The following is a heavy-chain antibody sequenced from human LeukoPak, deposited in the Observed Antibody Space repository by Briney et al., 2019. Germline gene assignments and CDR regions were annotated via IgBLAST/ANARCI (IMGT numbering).Heavy chain of an antibody. D-gene: IGHD3-10*01. CDR2: TYYSGST. Sequence: PSETLSLTCTVSGGSISSGGYYWSWIRQHPGKGLEWIGNTYYSGSTYYNPSLKSRVTISVDTSKNQFSLKLSSVTAADTAVYYCARHRGSGSPYFDYWGQGTLVTVSS. J-gene: IGHJ4*02. CDR3: ARHRGSGSPYFDY. CDR1: GGSISSGGYY. V-gene: IGHV4-31*03.